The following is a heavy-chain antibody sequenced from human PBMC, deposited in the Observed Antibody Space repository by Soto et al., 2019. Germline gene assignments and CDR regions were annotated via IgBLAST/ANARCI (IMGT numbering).Heavy chain of an antibody. J-gene: IGHJ4*02. V-gene: IGHV3-33*01. D-gene: IGHD3-16*02. Sequence: QVQLVESGGGVVQPGRSLRLSCAASGFTFSSYGMHWVRQAPGKGLEWVAVIWYDGSNKYYADSVKGRFTISRDNSKNTLYRQMNSLRAEDTGVYYCGGGGVWGSYRHTFDYWGQGTLVTVSS. CDR2: IWYDGSNK. CDR1: GFTFSSYG. CDR3: GGGGVWGSYRHTFDY.